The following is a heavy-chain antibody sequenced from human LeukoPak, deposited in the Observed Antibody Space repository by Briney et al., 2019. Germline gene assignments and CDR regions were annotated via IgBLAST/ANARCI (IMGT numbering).Heavy chain of an antibody. Sequence: SVRVSCKASGGTFSSYAISWVRQAPGQGLEWMGGIIPIFGTANYAQKFQGRVTITADESTSTAYMELSSLRSEDTAVYYCARHRDGWSVIDYWGQGTLVTVSS. V-gene: IGHV1-69*13. CDR2: IIPIFGTA. CDR1: GGTFSSYA. D-gene: IGHD6-19*01. J-gene: IGHJ4*02. CDR3: ARHRDGWSVIDY.